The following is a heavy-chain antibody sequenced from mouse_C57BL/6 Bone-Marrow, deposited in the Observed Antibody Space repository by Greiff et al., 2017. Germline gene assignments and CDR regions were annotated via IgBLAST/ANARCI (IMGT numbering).Heavy chain of an antibody. D-gene: IGHD1-1*01. Sequence: EVQVVESGPELVKPGASVKISCKASGYSFTDYNMHWVKQSNGKSLEWIGVINPNYGTTSYNQKFKGKATLTVDQSSSTAYMQLNSLASEDSAVYYCARIPLNYYCSSIYYAMDYWGKGTSVTVSS. CDR2: INPNYGTT. V-gene: IGHV1-39*01. J-gene: IGHJ4*01. CDR1: GYSFTDYN. CDR3: ARIPLNYYCSSIYYAMDY.